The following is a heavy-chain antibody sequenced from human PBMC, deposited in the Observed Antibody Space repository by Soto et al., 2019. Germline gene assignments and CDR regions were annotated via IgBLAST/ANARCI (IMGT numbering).Heavy chain of an antibody. V-gene: IGHV1-69*06. D-gene: IGHD6-19*01. Sequence: GASVKVSCKASGGTFSSYAISWVRQAPGQGLEWMGGIIPIFGTANYAQKFQGRVTITADKSTSTAYMELSSLRSEDTAVYYCARDEQWLAYGMDVVGQGTTGTVSS. CDR2: IIPIFGTA. J-gene: IGHJ6*02. CDR1: GGTFSSYA. CDR3: ARDEQWLAYGMDV.